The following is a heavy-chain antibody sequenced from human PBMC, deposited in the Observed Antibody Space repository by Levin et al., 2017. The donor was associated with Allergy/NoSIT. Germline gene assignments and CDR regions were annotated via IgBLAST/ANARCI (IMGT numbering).Heavy chain of an antibody. V-gene: IGHV4-59*01. Sequence: PSETLSLTCAVSGGSISSYCWSWIRQAPGKGLEWMGYIFDTGITNYNPSLKSRVTISLDRANNQFSLRLSSVSAADTGVYYCARGCHFGSVTYAAYSYSHYVDVWGEGTTVTVSS. D-gene: IGHD3-10*01. CDR3: ARGCHFGSVTYAAYSYSHYVDV. J-gene: IGHJ6*03. CDR2: IFDTGIT. CDR1: GGSISSYC.